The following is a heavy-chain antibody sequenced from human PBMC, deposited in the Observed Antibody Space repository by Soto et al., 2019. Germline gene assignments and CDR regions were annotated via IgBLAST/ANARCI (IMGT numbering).Heavy chain of an antibody. Sequence: QVQLVQSGAEVKKPGASVKVSCKASGYTFTGYYMHWVRQAPGQGLEWMGWINPNSGGTNYAQKFQGWVTMTRDTSISTAYMELSRLRSDDTAVYYCAREETRYNWNNNWFDPWGQGILVTVSS. D-gene: IGHD1-20*01. J-gene: IGHJ5*02. CDR1: GYTFTGYY. CDR3: AREETRYNWNNNWFDP. CDR2: INPNSGGT. V-gene: IGHV1-2*04.